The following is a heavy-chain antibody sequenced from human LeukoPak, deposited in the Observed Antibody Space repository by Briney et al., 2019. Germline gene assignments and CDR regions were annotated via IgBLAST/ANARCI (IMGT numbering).Heavy chain of an antibody. Sequence: PGGSLRLSCAASRFTFSSYAMHWVRQAPGKGLEWVAVISYDGSNKYYADSVKGRFTISRDNAKNSLYLQMNSLRADDTAVYYCARGLYGSGTYCIDYWGQGTLVTVSS. CDR1: RFTFSSYA. CDR2: ISYDGSNK. V-gene: IGHV3-30*04. J-gene: IGHJ4*02. CDR3: ARGLYGSGTYCIDY. D-gene: IGHD3-10*01.